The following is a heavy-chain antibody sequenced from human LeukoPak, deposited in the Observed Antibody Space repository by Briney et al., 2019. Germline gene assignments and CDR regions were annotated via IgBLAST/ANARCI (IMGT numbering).Heavy chain of an antibody. V-gene: IGHV1-69*06. D-gene: IGHD1-26*01. CDR3: ARGEVGATIGSFAEYFQH. J-gene: IGHJ1*01. CDR2: IIPIFGTA. CDR1: GGTFSSYA. Sequence: ASVKVSCKASGGTFSSYAISWVRQAPGQGLEWMGGIIPIFGTANYAQKFQGRVTITADKSTSTAYMELSSLRSEDTAVYYCARGEVGATIGSFAEYFQHWGQGTLVTVSS.